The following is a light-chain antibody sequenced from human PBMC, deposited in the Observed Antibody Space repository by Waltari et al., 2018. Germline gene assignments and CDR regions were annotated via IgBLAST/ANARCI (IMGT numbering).Light chain of an antibody. CDR3: MQSIQFPLT. Sequence: DIVVTQSPDSLAVSLGERATINCKSSQSLLPSDGKTHLYWYLQKPGQPPQLLIYEVSNRFSGVPDRFSGSGSGTDFTLKISRVEAEDVGLYYCMQSIQFPLTFGGGTKVEIK. V-gene: IGKV2D-29*01. J-gene: IGKJ4*01. CDR2: EVS. CDR1: QSLLPSDGKTH.